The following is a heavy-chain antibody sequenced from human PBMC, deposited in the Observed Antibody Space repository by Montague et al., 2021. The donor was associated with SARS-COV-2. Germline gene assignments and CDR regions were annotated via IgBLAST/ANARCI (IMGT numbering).Heavy chain of an antibody. Sequence: SETLSLTCTVSGGSISSSDYYWGWIRQPPGKGLEWIGSLSYSVNTYYNPSLKSRVTISVDTSKNQFSLKLSSVTAADTAVYYCARTNYDFWRGHQRGGAFDIWGQGTMVTVSS. CDR3: ARTNYDFWRGHQRGGAFDI. CDR2: LSYSVNT. D-gene: IGHD3-3*01. J-gene: IGHJ3*02. V-gene: IGHV4-39*01. CDR1: GGSISSSDYY.